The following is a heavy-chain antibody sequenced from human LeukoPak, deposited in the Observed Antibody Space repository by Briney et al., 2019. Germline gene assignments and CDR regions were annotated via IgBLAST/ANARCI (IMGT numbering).Heavy chain of an antibody. V-gene: IGHV3-43*02. CDR3: AMQYYNDSSGYESAFDI. Sequence: GSLRLSCAASGFTFDDYAMHGVRQSPGKGLEWGSLISGDGGSTYYADAVKGRFTFSRDNSKTSLYLQMNSLRTEDTALYYCAMQYYNDSSGYESAFDIWGQGTMVTVSS. D-gene: IGHD3-22*01. J-gene: IGHJ3*02. CDR1: GFTFDDYA. CDR2: ISGDGGST.